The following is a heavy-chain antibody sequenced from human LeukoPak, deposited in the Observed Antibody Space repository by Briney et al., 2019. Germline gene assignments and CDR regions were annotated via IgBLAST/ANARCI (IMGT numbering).Heavy chain of an antibody. J-gene: IGHJ4*02. Sequence: GGSLRLSCAASGFIFSSYGMHWVRQAPGKGLEWVAFIRYDGSNKYYADSAKGRFTISRDNSKNTLYLQMNSLRAEDTAVYYCAKLYYDFWSGPYRGGDYWGQGTLVTVSS. CDR2: IRYDGSNK. CDR3: AKLYYDFWSGPYRGGDY. D-gene: IGHD3-3*01. CDR1: GFIFSSYG. V-gene: IGHV3-30*02.